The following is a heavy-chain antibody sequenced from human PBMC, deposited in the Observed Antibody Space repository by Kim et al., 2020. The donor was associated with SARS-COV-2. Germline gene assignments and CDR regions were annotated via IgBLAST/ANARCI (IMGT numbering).Heavy chain of an antibody. CDR2: IYGNDLK. J-gene: IGHJ6*02. Sequence: SGPTLVKPAQTLTLTCTFSGFSFTTGGVGVTWVRQPPGKALQWLALIYGNDLKWYNPSLKSRLTIAKGTFTNQVALTLTNMGPVDTGTYFCAHDSPGLYGFDVWGQGTTVTVSS. CDR3: AHDSPGLYGFDV. V-gene: IGHV2-5*01. CDR1: GFSFTTGGVG.